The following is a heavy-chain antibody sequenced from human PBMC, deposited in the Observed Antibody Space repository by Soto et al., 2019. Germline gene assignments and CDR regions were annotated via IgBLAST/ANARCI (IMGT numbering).Heavy chain of an antibody. V-gene: IGHV3-33*01. D-gene: IGHD3-22*01. Sequence: HPGGSLRLSCAASGFTFSSYGTHWVRQAPGKGLEWVAVIWYDGSNKYYADSVKGRFTISRDNSKNTLYLQMNSLRAEDTAVYYCARAPYYYDSSGYTGADAFDIWGQGTMVTVSS. CDR1: GFTFSSYG. J-gene: IGHJ3*02. CDR3: ARAPYYYDSSGYTGADAFDI. CDR2: IWYDGSNK.